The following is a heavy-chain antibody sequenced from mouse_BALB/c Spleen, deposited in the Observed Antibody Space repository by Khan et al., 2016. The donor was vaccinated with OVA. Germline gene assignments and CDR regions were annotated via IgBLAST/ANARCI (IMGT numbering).Heavy chain of an antibody. D-gene: IGHD2-4*01. CDR1: GYSITSEYA. CDR2: INYSGNT. Sequence: EVQLQESGPGLVKPSQSLSLTCTVTGYSITSEYAWNWIRQFPGNKLEWMGYINYSGNTRFNPSLKSRASITRDTSKNQFLLQLNSVTTEDTATEYCARKDYYDYDPFPYWGQGTLVTVSA. J-gene: IGHJ3*01. CDR3: ARKDYYDYDPFPY. V-gene: IGHV3-2*02.